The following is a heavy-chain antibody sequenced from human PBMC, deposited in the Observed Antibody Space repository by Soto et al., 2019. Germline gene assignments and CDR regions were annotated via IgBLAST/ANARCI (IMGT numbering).Heavy chain of an antibody. Sequence: EVQLVESGGDLIKPGGSLRLSCAASGFTFSNDWMNWVRQAPGKGLEWVGRIQSKADGGTTDYAAPVKGRFTISRDDSKCKLYLQMNKLKTEDTAVYYCTTDPSYCSGCSCGRVYNYYGMDVLGQGTTVTVSS. CDR2: IQSKADGGTT. CDR3: TTDPSYCSGCSCGRVYNYYGMDV. V-gene: IGHV3-15*07. CDR1: GFTFSNDW. D-gene: IGHD2-15*01. J-gene: IGHJ6*02.